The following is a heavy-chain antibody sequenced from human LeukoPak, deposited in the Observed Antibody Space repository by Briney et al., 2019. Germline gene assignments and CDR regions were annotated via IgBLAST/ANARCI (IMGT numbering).Heavy chain of an antibody. Sequence: PGGSLRLSCAASGFTFSDYAVNWVRQAPGKGLEWLSSITSSSHSMFYADSVRGRFTISRDNAKNSLYLQMDSLRADDTAVYYCGVAASSVSDFDSWGQGTLVTVSS. CDR1: GFTFSDYA. CDR2: ITSSSHSM. CDR3: GVAASSVSDFDS. D-gene: IGHD1-26*01. J-gene: IGHJ4*02. V-gene: IGHV3-21*01.